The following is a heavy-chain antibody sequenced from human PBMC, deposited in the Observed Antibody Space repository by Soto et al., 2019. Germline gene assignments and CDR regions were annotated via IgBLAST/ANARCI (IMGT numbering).Heavy chain of an antibody. CDR1: GYTFTAYY. Sequence: ASVKVSCKASGYTFTAYYVHWVRQAPGQGLEWMGWINPNSGGTNYAQNFQGRVTMTRDTSLSTVYMELSRLRSDDTALYYCARVEFYGSGFDPWGQGTLVTVSS. CDR2: INPNSGGT. CDR3: ARVEFYGSGFDP. D-gene: IGHD3-10*01. J-gene: IGHJ5*02. V-gene: IGHV1-2*02.